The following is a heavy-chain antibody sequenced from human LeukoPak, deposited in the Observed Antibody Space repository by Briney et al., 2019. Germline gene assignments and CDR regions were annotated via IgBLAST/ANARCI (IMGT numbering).Heavy chain of an antibody. CDR1: GGSISSYY. CDR2: IYTSGST. V-gene: IGHV4-4*07. CDR3: ARVHYGSYLNDAFDI. D-gene: IGHD1-26*01. J-gene: IGHJ3*02. Sequence: SETLSLTCTVSGGSISSYYTSWVRQPAGKGLEWIGRIYTSGSTTYNPSLKSRVTMSVDTSKNQFSLKLSSVTAADTAVYYCARVHYGSYLNDAFDIWGQGTMVTVSS.